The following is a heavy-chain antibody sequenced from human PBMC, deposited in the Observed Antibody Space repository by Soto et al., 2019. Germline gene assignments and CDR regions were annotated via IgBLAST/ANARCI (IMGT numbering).Heavy chain of an antibody. V-gene: IGHV1-69*06. CDR3: ARGVYGSGNYYTGPSAFDI. CDR2: TIPVFNTA. J-gene: IGHJ3*02. CDR1: GGTLSDHG. D-gene: IGHD3-10*01. Sequence: QVQLEQSGAEVKKPGSSVKISCKASGGTLSDHGVSWLRQAPGQGLEWVGGTIPVFNTANYAPKFQGRVMIAADKSTNIAYMELGRLSSADTAFYYCARGVYGSGNYYTGPSAFDIWGQGTLVIVSS.